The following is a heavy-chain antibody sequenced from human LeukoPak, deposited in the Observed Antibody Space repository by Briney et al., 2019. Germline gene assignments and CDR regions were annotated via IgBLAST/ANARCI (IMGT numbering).Heavy chain of an antibody. CDR2: ISWNSGSI. D-gene: IGHD2-2*02. V-gene: IGHV3-9*01. Sequence: GGSLRLSCAASGFTFDDYAMHWVRQAPGKGLEWVSGISWNSGSIGYADSVKGRFTISRDNAKNSLYLQMNSLRAEDTALYYCAKVSIPHTYYYYYYMDVWGKGTTVTVSS. J-gene: IGHJ6*03. CDR3: AKVSIPHTYYYYYYMDV. CDR1: GFTFDDYA.